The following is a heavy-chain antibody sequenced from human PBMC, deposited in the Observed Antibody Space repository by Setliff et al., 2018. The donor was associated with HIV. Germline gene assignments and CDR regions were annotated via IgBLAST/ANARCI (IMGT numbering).Heavy chain of an antibody. D-gene: IGHD3-22*01. CDR3: ARGCSGYYEDY. CDR1: GVSFSGYY. Sequence: SETLPLTCAVYGVSFSGYYWSWIRQPPGKGLEWIGEINHRGNTNYTPSLKNRVTISVDTSKNHFSLKLSSVTAADTAVYYCARGCSGYYEDYWGQGTLVTVSS. J-gene: IGHJ4*02. V-gene: IGHV4-34*01. CDR2: INHRGNT.